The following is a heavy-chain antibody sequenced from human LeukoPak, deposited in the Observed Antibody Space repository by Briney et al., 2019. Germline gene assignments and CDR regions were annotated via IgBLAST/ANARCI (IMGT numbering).Heavy chain of an antibody. CDR1: GFTFSSYW. V-gene: IGHV3-7*01. D-gene: IGHD2-2*01. J-gene: IGHJ5*02. CDR2: IKQDGGEK. Sequence: PGGSLRLSCAASGFTFSSYWMSWVRQAPGTGLEWVANIKQDGGEKYYVDSVKGRFTISRDNAKNSLYLQMNSLRAEDTAVYYCARDDCSSISCYHNWFDPWGQGTLVTVSS. CDR3: ARDDCSSISCYHNWFDP.